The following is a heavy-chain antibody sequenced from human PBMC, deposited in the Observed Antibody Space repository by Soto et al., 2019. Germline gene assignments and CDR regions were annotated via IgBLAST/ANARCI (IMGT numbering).Heavy chain of an antibody. CDR2: ISSSSSTI. D-gene: IGHD3-22*01. Sequence: EVQLVESGGGLVQPGGSLRLSCAASGFTFSSYSMNWVRQAPGKGLEWVSYISSSSSTIYYADSVKGRFTISRDNAKNSLYLQMNSLRDEDTAVYYCASPGDYYYDSSGYPRAFDIWGQGTMVTVSS. J-gene: IGHJ3*02. CDR3: ASPGDYYYDSSGYPRAFDI. CDR1: GFTFSSYS. V-gene: IGHV3-48*02.